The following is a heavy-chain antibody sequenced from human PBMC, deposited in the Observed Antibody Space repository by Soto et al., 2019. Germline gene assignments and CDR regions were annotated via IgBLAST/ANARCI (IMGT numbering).Heavy chain of an antibody. Sequence: GGSLRLSCAASGFTFSSYWMNWVRQAPGKGLEWVANIKQDGTEKNYVDSVKGRFTISRDNAKNTLYLQMNSLRAEDTAGYYCARGSNQDIVANQGVFDRWGQGKMVTV. CDR3: ARGSNQDIVANQGVFDR. D-gene: IGHD5-12*01. J-gene: IGHJ3*02. CDR1: GFTFSSYW. CDR2: IKQDGTEK. V-gene: IGHV3-7*01.